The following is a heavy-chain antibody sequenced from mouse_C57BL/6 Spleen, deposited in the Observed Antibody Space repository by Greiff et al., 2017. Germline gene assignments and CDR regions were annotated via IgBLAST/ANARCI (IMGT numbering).Heavy chain of an antibody. J-gene: IGHJ3*01. CDR1: GYTFTSYW. CDR2: IDPSDSYT. D-gene: IGHD1-3*01. Sequence: VHLQQSGAELVMPGASVKLSCKASGYTFTSYWMHWVKQRPGQGLEWIGEIDPSDSYTNYNQKFKGKSTLTVDKSSSTAYMQLSSLTSEDSAVYYCATYIDTAYWGQGTLVTVSA. V-gene: IGHV1-69*01. CDR3: ATYIDTAY.